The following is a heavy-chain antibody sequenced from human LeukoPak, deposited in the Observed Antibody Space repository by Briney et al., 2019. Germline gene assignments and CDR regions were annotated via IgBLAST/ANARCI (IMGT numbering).Heavy chain of an antibody. CDR2: IYPGDSDT. V-gene: IGHV5-51*01. D-gene: IGHD2-15*01. CDR1: GYSFTSYW. J-gene: IGHJ6*02. CDR3: ARLRYCSGGSRYSSADYYYYGMDV. Sequence: GESLKISCKGSGYSFTSYWIGWVRQMPGKGLEWMGIIYPGDSDTRYSPSFQGQVTISADKSISTAYLQWSSLKASDTAMYYCARLRYCSGGSRYSSADYYYYGMDVWGQGTTVTVSS.